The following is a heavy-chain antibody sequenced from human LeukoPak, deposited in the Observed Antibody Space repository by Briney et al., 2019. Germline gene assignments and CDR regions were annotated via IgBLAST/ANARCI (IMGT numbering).Heavy chain of an antibody. Sequence: ASVTVSCTASGYTFTIYGISWVRQAPGQGLEWMGWISAYNGNTNYAQKLQGRVTMTTDTSTSTAYMELRSLRSDDTAVYYCARGSYDYVWGSYRQIRNFDYWGQGTLVTVSS. CDR2: ISAYNGNT. CDR3: ARGSYDYVWGSYRQIRNFDY. V-gene: IGHV1-18*01. J-gene: IGHJ4*02. CDR1: GYTFTIYG. D-gene: IGHD3-16*02.